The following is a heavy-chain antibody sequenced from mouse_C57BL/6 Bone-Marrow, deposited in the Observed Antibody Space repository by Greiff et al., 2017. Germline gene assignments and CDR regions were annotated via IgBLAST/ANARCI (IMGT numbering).Heavy chain of an antibody. J-gene: IGHJ3*01. Sequence: EVQGLESGGDLVKPGGSLKLSCAASGFTFSSYGMSWVRQTPDQRLEWVATISSGGSYTYYPDSVKGRFTITRENATNTPYLQMSSLKSEDNAMYYCARGDYYGSMFAYWGQGTLVTVSA. CDR2: ISSGGSYT. D-gene: IGHD1-1*01. CDR1: GFTFSSYG. V-gene: IGHV5-6*01. CDR3: ARGDYYGSMFAY.